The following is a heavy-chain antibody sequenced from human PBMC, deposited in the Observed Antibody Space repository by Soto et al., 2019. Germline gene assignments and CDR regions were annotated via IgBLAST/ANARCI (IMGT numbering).Heavy chain of an antibody. V-gene: IGHV3-30-3*01. CDR1: GFTFSRYA. CDR3: ARDFSSGRHANNYYYYTMDV. J-gene: IGHJ6*02. D-gene: IGHD3-22*01. Sequence: GGSLRLSCAASGFTFSRYAMHWVRQAPGKGLEWVTVISYDGSTKYYADSVKGRFTISRDNSKNTLYLQMNSLRAEDTAVYYCARDFSSGRHANNYYYYTMDVWGQGTTVTVSS. CDR2: ISYDGSTK.